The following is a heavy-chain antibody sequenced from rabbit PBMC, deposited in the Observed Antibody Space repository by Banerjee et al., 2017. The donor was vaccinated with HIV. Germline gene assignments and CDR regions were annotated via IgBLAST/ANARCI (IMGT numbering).Heavy chain of an antibody. V-gene: IGHV1S45*01. CDR2: INTSSGNT. D-gene: IGHD4-1*01. CDR3: ARYYSGWDYFDL. Sequence: LQESGGGLFQHEGSLTLTCTASGFSFSNTNVMCWVRQAPGKGLEWIACINTSSGNTVYATWAKGRFTISRTSSTTVALQMTSLTAADTATYFCARYYSGWDYFDLWGPGTLVTVS. J-gene: IGHJ4*01. CDR1: GFSFSNTNV.